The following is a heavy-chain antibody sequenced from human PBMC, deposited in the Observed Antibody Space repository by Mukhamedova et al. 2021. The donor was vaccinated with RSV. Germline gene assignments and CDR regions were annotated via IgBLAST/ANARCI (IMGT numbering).Heavy chain of an antibody. CDR2: IYTSGSI. V-gene: IGHV4-4*07. D-gene: IGHD5-24*01. J-gene: IGHJ4*02. Sequence: SWIRQPAGKGLEWIGRIYTSGSIKYNPSLESRVSMSADTSKNQFSLKLSSVTAADTAVYYCARDRRDGDNDVAYYFDYWGQGT. CDR3: ARDRRDGDNDVAYYFDY.